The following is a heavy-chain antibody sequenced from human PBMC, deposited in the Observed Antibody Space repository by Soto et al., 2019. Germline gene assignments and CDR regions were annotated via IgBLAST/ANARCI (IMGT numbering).Heavy chain of an antibody. CDR2: IKPTTSDT. CDR3: ARDSEGETIAAAAPPLDY. J-gene: IGHJ4*02. CDR1: GYTFTDYF. Sequence: ASVKVSCKASGYTFTDYFLHWVRQVPGQGLEWMGWIKPTTSDTDYAQKFQGRVTMTRDTSINTIYMELNRLKSDDTAVYYCARDSEGETIAAAAPPLDYWGQGTLVTVSS. D-gene: IGHD6-13*01. V-gene: IGHV1-2*02.